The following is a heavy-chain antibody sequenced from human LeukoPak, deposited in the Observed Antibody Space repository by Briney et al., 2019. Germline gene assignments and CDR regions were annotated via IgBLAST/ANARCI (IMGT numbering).Heavy chain of an antibody. Sequence: ASVKVSCKASGYTFTSYYVHWVRQAPGQEPEWMGWMDPNGGGTNYAQKFEGRVIMTRDTSINTAYMELSRLKSDDTAVYYCARDVDSVVVTAIGDWGQGTLVTVSS. D-gene: IGHD2-21*02. CDR3: ARDVDSVVVTAIGD. J-gene: IGHJ4*02. CDR2: MDPNGGGT. CDR1: GYTFTSYY. V-gene: IGHV1-2*02.